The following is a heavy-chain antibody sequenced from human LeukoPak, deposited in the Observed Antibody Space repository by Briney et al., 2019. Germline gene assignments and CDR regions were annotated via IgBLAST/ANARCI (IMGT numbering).Heavy chain of an antibody. CDR1: ACTFSHFG. J-gene: IGHJ4*02. V-gene: IGHV3-33*06. CDR2: IWSDATNQ. Sequence: PVTSLRLSCEASACTFSHFGMPWVRQAPGKGLECVAAIWSDATNQYYGDSVKGRFTISRDNFKKTVSLQMAGLRADDTSVYYCAKDAQRGFYYINSLEHWGQGSLVTVSS. D-gene: IGHD4-11*01. CDR3: AKDAQRGFYYINSLEH.